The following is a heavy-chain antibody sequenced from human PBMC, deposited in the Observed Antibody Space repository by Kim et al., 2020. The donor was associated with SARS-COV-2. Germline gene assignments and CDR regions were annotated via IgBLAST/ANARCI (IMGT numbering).Heavy chain of an antibody. CDR3: RQSGAFDL. CDR2: IHARGDT. CDR1: GFTFSTYD. V-gene: IGHV3-23*01. Sequence: GGSLRLSCAASGFTFSTYDLNWIRQAPGKGLEWVSSIHARGDTYYADSVKGRFTISRDNSKKILYLQMNSLRAEDTAIYYCRQSGAFDLWGQGTRVTVSS. J-gene: IGHJ3*01.